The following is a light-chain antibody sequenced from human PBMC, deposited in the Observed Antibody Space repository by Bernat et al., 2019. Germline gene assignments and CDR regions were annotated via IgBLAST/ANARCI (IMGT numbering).Light chain of an antibody. V-gene: IGLV2-8*01. CDR2: EVS. J-gene: IGLJ2*01. CDR1: SSDVGGYNS. Sequence: ALTQPPSASGSPGQSVTISCTGSSSDVGGYNSVSWYQQHPGKAPKLMIYEVSKRPSGVPDRFSGSKSGNTASLTVSGLQAEDEADYYCSSYAVSNNLLFGGGTKLTVL. CDR3: SSYAVSNNLL.